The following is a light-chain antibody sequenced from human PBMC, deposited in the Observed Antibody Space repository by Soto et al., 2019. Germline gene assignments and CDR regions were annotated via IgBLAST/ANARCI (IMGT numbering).Light chain of an antibody. CDR3: QQYTNTNNTWM. J-gene: IGKJ1*01. CDR1: QSISTW. V-gene: IGKV1-5*01. CDR2: DAS. Sequence: DIQMTQSPSTLSASVGYRVTITCRASQSISTWLAWYQPKPWKAPKLLIYDASSLESGVPSRSSGSVSGTEFTLTISSLQPDDFATYYCQQYTNTNNTWMFGQGTTVDI.